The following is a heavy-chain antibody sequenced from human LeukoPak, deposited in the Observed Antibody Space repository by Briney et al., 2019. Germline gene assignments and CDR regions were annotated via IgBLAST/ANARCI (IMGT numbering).Heavy chain of an antibody. V-gene: IGHV3-23*01. J-gene: IGHJ4*02. D-gene: IGHD2-15*01. Sequence: GGSLRLSCAASGFTFSSYAMSWVRQAPGEGLEWGSGISGSGGITYYADSVKGQLTISRDNSKNKLYLQISSLRVEDTAVYYYANDHRWTDAPYYFDDWGQGTLVTVSS. CDR2: ISGSGGIT. CDR1: GFTFSSYA. CDR3: ANDHRWTDAPYYFDD.